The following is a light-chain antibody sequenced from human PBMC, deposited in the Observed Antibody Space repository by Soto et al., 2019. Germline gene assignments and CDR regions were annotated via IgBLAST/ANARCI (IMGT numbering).Light chain of an antibody. Sequence: EIVLTQSPGTVSLSPGERVTLSCRASQSLSNRFLAWYQQRPGQAPRLLMDGASSRATGIPDRFSGDGSGTDFTLTISRLVPEDSALYYCQQYGSAPLTFGPGTRVDIK. CDR3: QQYGSAPLT. V-gene: IGKV3-20*01. CDR2: GAS. J-gene: IGKJ3*01. CDR1: QSLSNRF.